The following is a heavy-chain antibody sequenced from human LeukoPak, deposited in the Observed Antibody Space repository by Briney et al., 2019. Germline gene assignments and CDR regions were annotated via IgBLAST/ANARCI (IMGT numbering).Heavy chain of an antibody. V-gene: IGHV3-15*01. J-gene: IGHJ4*02. CDR1: GFTFSNAW. D-gene: IGHD3-22*01. CDR2: IKSKTDGGTT. CDR3: TTRMSSGYPPDY. Sequence: GGSLRLSCAASGFTFSNAWMSWVRQAPGKGLEWVGRIKSKTDGGTTDYAAPAKGRFTISRDDSKNTLYLQMNSLKTEDTAVYYCTTRMSSGYPPDYWGQGTLVTVSS.